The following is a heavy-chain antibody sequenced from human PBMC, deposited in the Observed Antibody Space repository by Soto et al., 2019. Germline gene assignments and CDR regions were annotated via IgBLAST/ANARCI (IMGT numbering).Heavy chain of an antibody. CDR3: ARAKAPLYSSSWYWFDP. CDR1: GGSISSYY. V-gene: IGHV4-59*08. Sequence: SETLSLTCTVSGGSISSYYWSWIRQPPGKGLEWIGYIYYSASTNYNPSLKSRVTISVDTSKNQFSLKLSSVTAADTAVYYCARAKAPLYSSSWYWFDPWGQGTLVTVSS. D-gene: IGHD6-13*01. J-gene: IGHJ5*02. CDR2: IYYSAST.